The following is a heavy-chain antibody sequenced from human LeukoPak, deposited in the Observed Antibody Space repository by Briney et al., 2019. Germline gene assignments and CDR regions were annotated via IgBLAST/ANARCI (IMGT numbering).Heavy chain of an antibody. CDR2: INPSGDFR. CDR3: ARDRVFADFDY. Sequence: ASVKVSCKPSGYTFGTHWMHWVRQAPGQGLEWMAIINPSGDFRSYAQKFQGRVTVTRDMSTRTVYMELSDLRPDDTAMYYCARDRVFADFDYWGQGTLVTVSS. D-gene: IGHD2-21*01. V-gene: IGHV1-46*01. J-gene: IGHJ4*02. CDR1: GYTFGTHW.